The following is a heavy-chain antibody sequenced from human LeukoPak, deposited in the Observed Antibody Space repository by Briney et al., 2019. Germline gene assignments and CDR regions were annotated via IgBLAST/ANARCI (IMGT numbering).Heavy chain of an antibody. CDR3: AKDRGDY. V-gene: IGHV3-30*04. CDR2: ISYDGSNK. Sequence: GGSLRLSCAASGFAFSGYAMHWVRQTPGKGLEWMAVISYDGSNKYYADSVKGRFTISRDNSKNTLYLQMNSLRAEDTAVYYCAKDRGDYWGQGTLVTVSS. CDR1: GFAFSGYA. J-gene: IGHJ4*02.